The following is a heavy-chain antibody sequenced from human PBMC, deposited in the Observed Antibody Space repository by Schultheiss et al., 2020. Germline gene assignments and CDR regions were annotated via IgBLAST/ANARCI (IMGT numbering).Heavy chain of an antibody. V-gene: IGHV3-21*01. CDR2: ISSSSSYI. D-gene: IGHD3-9*01. CDR3: ARDYDIGDGMDV. CDR1: GFTFSSYS. Sequence: GGSLRLSCAASGFTFSSYSMNWVRQAPGKGLEWVSSISSSSSYIYYADSVKGRFTISRDNAKNSLYLQMNSLRAEDTAVYYCARDYDIGDGMDVWGQGTTVTVSS. J-gene: IGHJ6*02.